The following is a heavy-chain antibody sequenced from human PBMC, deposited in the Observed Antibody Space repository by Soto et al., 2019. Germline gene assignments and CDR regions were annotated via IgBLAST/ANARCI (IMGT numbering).Heavy chain of an antibody. D-gene: IGHD1-1*01. V-gene: IGHV3-13*01. J-gene: IGHJ4*02. Sequence: PGGSLRLSCAASGFTFSNYGMHWVRQAPGKGLEWVSTIGTAGDTYYPGSVKGRFTISREDAKNSLYLQMNSLGAGDTAVYYCARADRYQLQRGYYFDYWGQGTLVTVSS. CDR2: IGTAGDT. CDR3: ARADRYQLQRGYYFDY. CDR1: GFTFSNYG.